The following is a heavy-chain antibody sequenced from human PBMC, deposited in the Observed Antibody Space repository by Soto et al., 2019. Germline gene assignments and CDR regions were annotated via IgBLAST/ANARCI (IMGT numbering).Heavy chain of an antibody. Sequence: SGGSLRLSCAASGFTFGTYAMSLVRQAPGTGLQWVSAISGSGDSTYYADSVKGRFTISRDNSRNTLHLQMNSLRAEDTAIYYCAVPTGIEVTGPDYWGRGTLVTVSS. CDR3: AVPTGIEVTGPDY. CDR1: GFTFGTYA. J-gene: IGHJ4*02. CDR2: ISGSGDST. D-gene: IGHD6-19*01. V-gene: IGHV3-23*01.